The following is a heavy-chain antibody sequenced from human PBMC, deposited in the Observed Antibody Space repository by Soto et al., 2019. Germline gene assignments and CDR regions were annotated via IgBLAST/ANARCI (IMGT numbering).Heavy chain of an antibody. J-gene: IGHJ4*02. D-gene: IGHD6-13*01. V-gene: IGHV1-18*01. CDR1: GYTFTNYG. Sequence: QVQLVQSGDEVKSSGASVRVSCKASGYTFTNYGISWVRQAPGQGFEWMGWISGYNGDTNYAQKFQGRVTMTTDTSTSTFYLGLGSLRSDDTALYYCARSPLVVTAATGNRDFDYWGQGTLVTVSS. CDR2: ISGYNGDT. CDR3: ARSPLVVTAATGNRDFDY.